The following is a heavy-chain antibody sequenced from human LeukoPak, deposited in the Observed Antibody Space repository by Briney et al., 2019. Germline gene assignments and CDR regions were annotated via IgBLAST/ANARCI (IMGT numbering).Heavy chain of an antibody. D-gene: IGHD6-13*01. CDR3: ARRNGPPSSSWYSNYYYYMDV. J-gene: IGHJ6*03. CDR2: ISGSGGST. V-gene: IGHV3-23*01. Sequence: PGGSLRLSCAASGFTFSSYAMSWVRQAPGKGLEWVSAISGSGGSTYYADSVKGRFTISRDNSKNTLYLQMNSLRAEDTAVYYCARRNGPPSSSWYSNYYYYMDVWGKGTTVTVSS. CDR1: GFTFSSYA.